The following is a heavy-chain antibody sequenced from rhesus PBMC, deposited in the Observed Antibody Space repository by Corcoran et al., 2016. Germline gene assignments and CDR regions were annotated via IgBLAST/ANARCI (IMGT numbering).Heavy chain of an antibody. V-gene: IGHV4-93*02. Sequence: QVQLQESGPAVVKPSEPLSLTCAVSGGSISSSNWWSWIRQSPGKGLEWIGGIYGSGGRTEYNPALKRRVTISIDTSKNQFSLKLISWTAADTAVYYCARLNYGWYFDLWGPGTPITISS. CDR3: ARLNYGWYFDL. CDR2: IYGSGGRT. CDR1: GGSISSSNW. D-gene: IGHD3-9*01. J-gene: IGHJ2*01.